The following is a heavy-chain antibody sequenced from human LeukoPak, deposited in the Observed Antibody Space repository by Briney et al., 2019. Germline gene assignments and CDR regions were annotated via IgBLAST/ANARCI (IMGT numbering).Heavy chain of an antibody. CDR3: ARGGWLSPLDY. V-gene: IGHV4-59*01. D-gene: IGHD3-10*01. Sequence: PSETLSLTCTVSNGSITNYYWSWIRQPPGKGLEWIGYIYYTGSTNYSPSLTSRVTISLDTSKNQFSLKLSSVTLADTAVYYCARGGWLSPLDYWGQGTLVTVSS. CDR1: NGSITNYY. J-gene: IGHJ4*02. CDR2: IYYTGST.